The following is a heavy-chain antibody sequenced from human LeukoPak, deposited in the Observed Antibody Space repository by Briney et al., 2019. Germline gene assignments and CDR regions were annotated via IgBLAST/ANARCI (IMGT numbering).Heavy chain of an antibody. Sequence: GGSLRLSCAASGFTFDDYNMNWVRQAPGKGLEWVSYISSGSSTIYYADSVKGRFTISRDNAKNSLLLQMNSLRDEDTAVYYCAREPPGNYDSSGYYYAHFDYWGQGTLVTVSS. CDR2: ISSGSSTI. CDR1: GFTFDDYN. J-gene: IGHJ4*02. V-gene: IGHV3-48*02. D-gene: IGHD3-22*01. CDR3: AREPPGNYDSSGYYYAHFDY.